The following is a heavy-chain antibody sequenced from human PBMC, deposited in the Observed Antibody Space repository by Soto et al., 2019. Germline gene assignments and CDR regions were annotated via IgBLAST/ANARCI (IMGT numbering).Heavy chain of an antibody. D-gene: IGHD4-17*01. CDR1: GFTFSSYS. CDR2: ISSSSSTI. J-gene: IGHJ4*02. Sequence: EVQLVESGGGLVQPGGSLRLSCAASGFTFSSYSMNWVRQAPGKGLEWVSYISSSSSTIYYADSVKGRFTISRDNAKNLLYLQMNSPRDEDTAVYYCARGKDYAEGGYWGQGTLVTVSS. V-gene: IGHV3-48*02. CDR3: ARGKDYAEGGY.